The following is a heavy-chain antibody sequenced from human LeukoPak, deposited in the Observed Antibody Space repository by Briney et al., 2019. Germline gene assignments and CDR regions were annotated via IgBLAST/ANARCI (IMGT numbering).Heavy chain of an antibody. CDR2: ISAYNGNT. J-gene: IGHJ4*02. Sequence: GASVKVSCKASGYTFTSYGISWVRQAPGQGLEWMGWISAYNGNTNYAQKLQGRVTMTTDTSTSTAYMELRSLRSDDTAVYYCARDLGYSSSWWPRTDYWGQGTLVTVSS. CDR1: GYTFTSYG. V-gene: IGHV1-18*01. D-gene: IGHD6-13*01. CDR3: ARDLGYSSSWWPRTDY.